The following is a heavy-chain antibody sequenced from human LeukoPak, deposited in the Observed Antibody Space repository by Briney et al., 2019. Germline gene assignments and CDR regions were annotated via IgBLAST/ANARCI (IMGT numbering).Heavy chain of an antibody. Sequence: SETLSLTCTFSGGSISSYYWSWIRQPPGKGLEWIGYIYYSGSTNYNPSLKSRVTISVDTSKNQFSLKLSSVTAADTAVYYCARGKYSLDYWGQGTLVTVSS. CDR2: IYYSGST. V-gene: IGHV4-59*01. J-gene: IGHJ4*02. CDR1: GGSISSYY. CDR3: ARGKYSLDY. D-gene: IGHD5-18*01.